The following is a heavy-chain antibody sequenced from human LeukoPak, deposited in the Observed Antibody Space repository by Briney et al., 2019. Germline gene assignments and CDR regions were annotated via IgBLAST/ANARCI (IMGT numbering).Heavy chain of an antibody. J-gene: IGHJ4*02. CDR2: ISGSGGST. Sequence: PGGSLRLSCAASGFTFSSYAMSWVRQAPGKGLEWVSAISGSGGSTYYADSVKGRFTISRDNSKNTLYLQMNGLRAEDTAVYYCANWVSAGPVPFDYWGQGTLVTVSS. V-gene: IGHV3-23*01. D-gene: IGHD3-16*01. CDR3: ANWVSAGPVPFDY. CDR1: GFTFSSYA.